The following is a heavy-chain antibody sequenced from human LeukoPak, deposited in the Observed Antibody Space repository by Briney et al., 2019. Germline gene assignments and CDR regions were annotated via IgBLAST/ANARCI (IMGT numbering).Heavy chain of an antibody. CDR3: ARVVEGYYYDSSALRAFDI. Sequence: WASVKVSCKASGYTFTGYYMHWVRQAPGQGLEWMGWINPNNGDTNYAQKFQGRVTMTRDTSISTAYMELSILRSDDTAVYYCARVVEGYYYDSSALRAFDIWGQGTMVTVSS. CDR2: INPNNGDT. J-gene: IGHJ3*02. CDR1: GYTFTGYY. V-gene: IGHV1-2*02. D-gene: IGHD3-22*01.